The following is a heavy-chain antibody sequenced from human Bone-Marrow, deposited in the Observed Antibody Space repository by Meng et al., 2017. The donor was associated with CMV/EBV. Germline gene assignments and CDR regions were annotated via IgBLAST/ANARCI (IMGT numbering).Heavy chain of an antibody. J-gene: IGHJ6*02. V-gene: IGHV3-48*03. CDR2: ISSSGSTI. CDR3: ASFPH. Sequence: GESLKISCAASGFTLSRYAMNWVRQAPGKGLEWVSYISSSGSTIYYADSVKGRFTISRNNAKNSLYLQMNSLRAEDTAVYHCASFPHWGQGTTVTVSS. CDR1: GFTLSRYA.